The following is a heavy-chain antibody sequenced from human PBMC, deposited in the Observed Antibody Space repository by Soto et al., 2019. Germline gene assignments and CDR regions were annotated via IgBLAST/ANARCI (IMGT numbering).Heavy chain of an antibody. D-gene: IGHD5-18*01. CDR2: VYYSGST. Sequence: LSLTCTVSGGSISSGGYYWSWIRQHPGKGLEWIGYVYYSGSTYYNPSLKSRVTISVDTSKNQFSLKLSSVTAADTAVYYCARVADTAMVTGDYWGQGTLVTVSS. CDR3: ARVADTAMVTGDY. CDR1: GGSISSGGYY. V-gene: IGHV4-31*03. J-gene: IGHJ4*02.